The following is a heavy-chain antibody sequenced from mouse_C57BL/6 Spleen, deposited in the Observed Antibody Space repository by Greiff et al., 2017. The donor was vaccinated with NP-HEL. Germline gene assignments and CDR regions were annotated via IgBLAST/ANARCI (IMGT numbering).Heavy chain of an antibody. CDR2: FYPGSGSI. J-gene: IGHJ2*01. V-gene: IGHV1-62-2*01. D-gene: IGHD2-4*01. CDR3: ARHEDYYDYDGYYFDY. CDR1: GYTFTEYT. Sequence: QVQLQQSGAELVKPGASVKLSCKASGYTFTEYTIHWVKQRSRQGLEWIGWFYPGSGSIKYNEKFKDKATLTADKSSSTVYMELSRLTSEDSAVYFCARHEDYYDYDGYYFDYWGQGTTLTVSS.